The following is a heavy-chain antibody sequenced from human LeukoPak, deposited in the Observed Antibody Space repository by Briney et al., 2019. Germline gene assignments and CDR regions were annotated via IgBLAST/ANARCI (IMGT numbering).Heavy chain of an antibody. J-gene: IGHJ4*02. CDR1: GGSISGSSYY. V-gene: IGHV4-39*07. CDR3: ARKQELGFDY. Sequence: SETLSLTCTVSGGSISGSSYYWGWIRQPPGKGLEWIGSIYYSGNTYYNPSLKSRVAISIDTSKNQFSLKLNSVTAADTAVYYCARKQELGFDYWGQGTLVTVSS. D-gene: IGHD6-13*01. CDR2: IYYSGNT.